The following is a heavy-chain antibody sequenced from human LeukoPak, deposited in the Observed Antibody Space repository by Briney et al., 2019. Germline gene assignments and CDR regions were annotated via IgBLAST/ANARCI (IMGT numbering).Heavy chain of an antibody. Sequence: PSETVSLTCSVSGGSINGYYWRWRRQPPGKGVEWIGNLYYMRGACYKSSLKSRVTTSVDTSRNEFSLKLSSVTAADTAVYYCANSATHGGFDPWGQGTLVTVSS. V-gene: IGHV4-59*01. J-gene: IGHJ5*02. CDR3: ANSATHGGFDP. CDR2: LYYMRGA. D-gene: IGHD4-23*01. CDR1: GGSINGYY.